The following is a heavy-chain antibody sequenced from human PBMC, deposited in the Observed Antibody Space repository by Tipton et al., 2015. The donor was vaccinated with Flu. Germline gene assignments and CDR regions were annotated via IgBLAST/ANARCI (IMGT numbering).Heavy chain of an antibody. J-gene: IGHJ3*02. CDR3: ARDGAGYNGAVDM. Sequence: QLVQSGPEVKKPGASVRVSCKASGYTFTAHYMHWVRQAPGQGLEWMGWINPNDNGTRYPQKFQGRVTMTRDTSISTVYMELSRMSSDDTAVYYCARDGAGYNGAVDMWGQGTMVTVSS. D-gene: IGHD5-24*01. CDR1: GYTFTAHY. CDR2: INPNDNGT. V-gene: IGHV1-2*02.